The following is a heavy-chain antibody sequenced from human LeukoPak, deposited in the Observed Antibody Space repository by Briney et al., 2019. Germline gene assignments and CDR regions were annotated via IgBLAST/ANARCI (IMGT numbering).Heavy chain of an antibody. J-gene: IGHJ6*02. CDR1: GFTFSSSG. CDR2: ISGSGANT. Sequence: PGGSLRLSCAASGFTFSSSGMTWVRQVPGKGLEWVASISGSGANTYYTDSAKGRSTVSRDNSKNTLYLQMNSLRAEDTAVYYCARESGNYDFWSGPLREYYGMDVWGQGTTVTVSS. CDR3: ARESGNYDFWSGPLREYYGMDV. D-gene: IGHD3-3*01. V-gene: IGHV3-23*01.